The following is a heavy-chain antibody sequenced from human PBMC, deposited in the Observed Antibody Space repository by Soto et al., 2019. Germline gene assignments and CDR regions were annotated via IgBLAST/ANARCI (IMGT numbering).Heavy chain of an antibody. CDR1: GFTFSSYA. CDR3: ARDQNFLQIAVAGTSFDY. V-gene: IGHV3-30-3*01. Sequence: GGSLRLSCAASGFTFSSYAMHWVRQAPGKGLEWVAVISYDGSNKYYADSVKGRFTISRDNSKNTLYLQMNSLRAEDTAVYYCARDQNFLQIAVAGTSFDYWGQGTLVTVS. J-gene: IGHJ4*02. D-gene: IGHD6-19*01. CDR2: ISYDGSNK.